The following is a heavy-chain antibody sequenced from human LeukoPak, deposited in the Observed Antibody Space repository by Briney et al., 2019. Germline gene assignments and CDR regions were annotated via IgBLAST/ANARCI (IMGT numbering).Heavy chain of an antibody. D-gene: IGHD2-2*02. J-gene: IGHJ4*02. V-gene: IGHV3-33*01. CDR3: ARHHTSSTTCYSH. Sequence: PGGSLRLSCAASGFTSSTYGMPWVRQAPGKGLEWVAVIWYDGSNEQYADSVKGRFTISRDNSKNTLYLQMNSLRAEDTAVYYCARHHTSSTTCYSHWGQGTLVTVSS. CDR1: GFTSSTYG. CDR2: IWYDGSNE.